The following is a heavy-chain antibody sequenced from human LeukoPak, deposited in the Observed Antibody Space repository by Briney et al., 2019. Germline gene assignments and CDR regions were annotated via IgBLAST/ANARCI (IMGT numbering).Heavy chain of an antibody. J-gene: IGHJ4*02. D-gene: IGHD2-2*01. Sequence: PSETLSLTCTVSGGSISSYYWSWIRQPAGKRLEWIGRIYTSGSTNYNPSLKSRVTMSVDTSKNQFSLKLSSVTAADTAVYYCAREVWYCSSTSCYFDYWGQGTLVTVSS. V-gene: IGHV4-4*07. CDR1: GGSISSYY. CDR2: IYTSGST. CDR3: AREVWYCSSTSCYFDY.